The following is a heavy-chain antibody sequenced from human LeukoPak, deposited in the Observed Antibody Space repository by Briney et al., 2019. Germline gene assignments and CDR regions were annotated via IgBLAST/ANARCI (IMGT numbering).Heavy chain of an antibody. CDR2: INPNNGGT. Sequence: GASVKVSCKASGYTFTGYYIHWVRQAPGQGLELMGWINPNNGGTNYAQKFQGRVTMTRDTSISTAYVELSRLRSDDTAVYYCARCSRPCSGGSCYLYSYYYHNMDVWGKGTTVTISS. V-gene: IGHV1-2*02. CDR3: ARCSRPCSGGSCYLYSYYYHNMDV. CDR1: GYTFTGYY. D-gene: IGHD2-15*01. J-gene: IGHJ6*03.